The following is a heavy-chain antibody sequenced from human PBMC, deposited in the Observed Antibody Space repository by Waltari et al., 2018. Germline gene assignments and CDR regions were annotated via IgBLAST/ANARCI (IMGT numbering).Heavy chain of an antibody. V-gene: IGHV3-7*01. CDR2: IMTDGREE. J-gene: IGHJ3*02. Sequence: EVQLVESGGGLVQPGGSLSLSCAASGFPISRYGMSWVRQAPGKGPEWVANIMTDGREEYYVDSVRGRFTISRDNAKNSLYLQMNSLRPEDTAVYYCARDQWFAFDIWGHGTMVTVSS. CDR1: GFPISRYG. D-gene: IGHD3-22*01. CDR3: ARDQWFAFDI.